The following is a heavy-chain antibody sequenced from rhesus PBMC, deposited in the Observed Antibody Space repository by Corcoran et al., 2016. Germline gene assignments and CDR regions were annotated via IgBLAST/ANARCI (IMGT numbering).Heavy chain of an antibody. D-gene: IGHD1-1*01. J-gene: IGHJ6*01. CDR2: ISNGGGCP. V-gene: IGHV3-178*01. CDR3: ARDHRPAGGLDS. Sequence: EVQLVESGGGLAKPGGSLRLSCAASGFTFSDYSMAWVRQAPGKGLEWVSLISNGGGCPWYADSVKGRFTISRENAKNTLYLQMNSLRAEDTAVYYCARDHRPAGGLDSWGQGVVVTVSS. CDR1: GFTFSDYS.